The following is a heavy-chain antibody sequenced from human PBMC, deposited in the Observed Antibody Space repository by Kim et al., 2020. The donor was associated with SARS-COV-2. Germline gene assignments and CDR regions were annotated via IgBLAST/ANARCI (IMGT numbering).Heavy chain of an antibody. Sequence: PSLKSRVTISVDTSKNQFSLKLSSVTAADTAVYYCASLDIVVVPAAIFDYWGQGTLVTVSS. V-gene: IGHV4-39*01. D-gene: IGHD2-2*01. CDR3: ASLDIVVVPAAIFDY. J-gene: IGHJ4*02.